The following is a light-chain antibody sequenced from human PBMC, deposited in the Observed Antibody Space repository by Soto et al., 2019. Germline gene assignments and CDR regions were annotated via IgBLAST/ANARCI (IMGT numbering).Light chain of an antibody. V-gene: IGLV2-11*01. CDR3: TSFTSRHTYV. CDR2: DVS. J-gene: IGLJ1*01. CDR1: STDVGGYNY. Sequence: QSVLTQPRSVSGSPGQSVTISCTGTSTDVGGYNYVSWYQQHPGKAPKLMIYDVSKRPSGVPDRFSGSKSGDTASLTISGLQAEDEADYYCTSFTSRHTYVFGTGTKVTVL.